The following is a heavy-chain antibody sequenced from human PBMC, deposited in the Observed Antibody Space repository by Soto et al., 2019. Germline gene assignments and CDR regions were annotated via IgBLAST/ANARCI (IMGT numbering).Heavy chain of an antibody. CDR2: ISGSGEKT. CDR1: GFNFNYNA. CDR3: PRMPGATAPRTEY. J-gene: IGHJ4*02. Sequence: PGGSLRLSCVASGFNFNYNAMGWVRQAPGKGLQWVSTISGSGEKTYYADSVKGRVTISSDRSKNTLYLQMDSLRADDTALYHCPRMPGATAPRTEYWGQATMVTVTS. V-gene: IGHV3-23*01. D-gene: IGHD2-2*01.